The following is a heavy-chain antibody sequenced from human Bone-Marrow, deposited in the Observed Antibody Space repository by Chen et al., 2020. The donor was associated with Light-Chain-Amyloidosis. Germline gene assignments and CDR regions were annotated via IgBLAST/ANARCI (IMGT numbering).Heavy chain of an antibody. CDR2: ISSSSSYI. V-gene: IGHV3-21*01. J-gene: IGHJ4*02. D-gene: IGHD6-19*01. Sequence: EVQLVESGGGLVKPGGSLRLSCAASGFTFSSYSMNWVRQAPGKGLEWVSYISSSSSYIYYADSVKGRFTISRDNAKNSLYLQMNSLRAEDTAVYYCARRGAVAGIIDYWGQGTLVTVSS. CDR3: ARRGAVAGIIDY. CDR1: GFTFSSYS.